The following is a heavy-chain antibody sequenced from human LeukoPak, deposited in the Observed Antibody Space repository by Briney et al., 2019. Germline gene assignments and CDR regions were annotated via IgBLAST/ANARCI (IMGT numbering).Heavy chain of an antibody. Sequence: GGSLRLSCAVSGFTVSSSHMSWVRQAPGKELEWVSAISTSGGTTVYADSVKGRFTISRDNSRNTLYLQMNSLRAEDTAVYYCASRSGGYRHFDDWGQGTLVTVSS. D-gene: IGHD3-10*01. CDR2: ISTSGGTT. CDR3: ASRSGGYRHFDD. CDR1: GFTVSSSH. J-gene: IGHJ4*02. V-gene: IGHV3-23*01.